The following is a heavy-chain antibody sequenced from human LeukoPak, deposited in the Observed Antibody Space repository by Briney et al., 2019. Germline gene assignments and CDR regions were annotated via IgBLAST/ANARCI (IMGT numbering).Heavy chain of an antibody. CDR1: GFTFSSYS. CDR2: ISSRSSYI. Sequence: GGSLRLSCAASGFTFSSYSMNWVRQAPGKGREWVSSISSRSSYIYYADSVKGRFTISRVNAKNSLYLQTNSLRAEDLAVYYCARGGFWSGSYLGSGYFDYWGQGTLVTVSS. J-gene: IGHJ4*02. D-gene: IGHD3-3*01. CDR3: ARGGFWSGSYLGSGYFDY. V-gene: IGHV3-21*01.